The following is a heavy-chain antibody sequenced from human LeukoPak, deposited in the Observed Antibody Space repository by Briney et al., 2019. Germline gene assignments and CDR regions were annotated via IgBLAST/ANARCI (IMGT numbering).Heavy chain of an antibody. D-gene: IGHD6-19*01. V-gene: IGHV3-64D*06. CDR2: ISSNGGST. J-gene: IGHJ4*02. CDR1: GFTSSSYA. Sequence: PGGSLRLSCSASGFTSSSYAMHWVRQAPGKGLEYVSAISSNGGSTYYADSVKGRFTISRDNSKNTLYLQMSSLRAEDTAVYYCVKDGPSSGWTYFDYWGQGTLVTVSS. CDR3: VKDGPSSGWTYFDY.